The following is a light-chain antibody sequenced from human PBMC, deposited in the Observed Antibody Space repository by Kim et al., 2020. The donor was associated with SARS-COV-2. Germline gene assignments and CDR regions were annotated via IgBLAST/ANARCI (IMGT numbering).Light chain of an antibody. J-gene: IGKJ1*01. CDR2: GAS. V-gene: IGKV3-20*01. CDR1: EGGSSY. CDR3: QQYGSSPWT. Sequence: GEAVTCSARASEGGSSYLAWYQKKRGQAPRLLIYGASSRATGIPARFSGSGSGTEFTLTISSLESEDFAVYYCQQYGSSPWTFGQGTKVDIK.